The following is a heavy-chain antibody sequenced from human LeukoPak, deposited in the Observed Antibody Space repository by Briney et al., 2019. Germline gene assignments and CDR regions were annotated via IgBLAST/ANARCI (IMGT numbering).Heavy chain of an antibody. CDR3: ARDIYGDYWFDP. V-gene: IGHV4-39*07. CDR1: GDSISSGTHY. Sequence: SETLSLTCTVSGDSISSGTHYWGWIRQPPGKGLEWIGSIYYSGSTYYNPSLKSRVTISVDTSKNQFSLKLSSVTAADTAVYYCARDIYGDYWFDPWGQGTLVTVSS. CDR2: IYYSGST. D-gene: IGHD4-17*01. J-gene: IGHJ5*02.